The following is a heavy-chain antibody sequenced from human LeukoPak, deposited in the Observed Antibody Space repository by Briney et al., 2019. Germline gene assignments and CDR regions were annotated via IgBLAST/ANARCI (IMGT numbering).Heavy chain of an antibody. D-gene: IGHD3-10*01. CDR2: INHSGRT. Sequence: SETLSLTCVVYGGSFSGDYWSWIRQPPGRGLEWIGEINHSGRTNYDPSLKSRVTISVDTSKNQFSLKLSSVTAADTAVYYCAREGFGELYHFDYWGQGTLVTVSS. J-gene: IGHJ4*02. CDR1: GGSFSGDY. V-gene: IGHV4-34*01. CDR3: AREGFGELYHFDY.